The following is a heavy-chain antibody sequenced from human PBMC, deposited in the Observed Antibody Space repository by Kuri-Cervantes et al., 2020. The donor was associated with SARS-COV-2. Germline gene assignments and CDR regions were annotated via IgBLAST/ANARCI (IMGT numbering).Heavy chain of an antibody. Sequence: ASVKVSCKASGYTFTSYGISWVRQAPGQGLEWMGWISAYNGNTNYAQKLQGRVTMTTDTSTSTAYMELRSLRSDDTAVYYCAGSSIAPNYYYYGMDVWGQGTTVPSP. V-gene: IGHV1-18*04. CDR1: GYTFTSYG. CDR3: AGSSIAPNYYYYGMDV. CDR2: ISAYNGNT. J-gene: IGHJ6*02. D-gene: IGHD3-10*01.